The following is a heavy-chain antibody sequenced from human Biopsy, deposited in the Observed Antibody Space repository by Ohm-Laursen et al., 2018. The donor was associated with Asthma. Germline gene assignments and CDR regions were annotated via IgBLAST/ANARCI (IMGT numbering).Heavy chain of an antibody. D-gene: IGHD5-12*01. V-gene: IGHV3-30*18. CDR2: ISYDGNHK. CDR3: AKRRGYSGHDNDY. J-gene: IGHJ4*02. CDR1: GFMFRSFG. Sequence: SLRLSCTASGFMFRSFGMHWVRPAPGKGLEWVAVISYDGNHKFYGDSVKGRFTISRDNSKNTLYLQMNSLRTEDTAVYYCAKRRGYSGHDNDYWGQGTLVIVSS.